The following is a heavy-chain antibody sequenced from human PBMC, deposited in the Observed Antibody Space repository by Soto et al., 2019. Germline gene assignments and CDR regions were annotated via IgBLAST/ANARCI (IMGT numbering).Heavy chain of an antibody. CDR1: GVSISSSSYY. Sequence: SETLSLTCTVSGVSISSSSYYWGWIRQPPGKGLEWIGSIYYSGSTYYNPSLKSRVTISVDTSKNQFSLKLSSVTAADTAVYYCARHQYYDFWSGYAPFDYWGQGTLVTVSS. D-gene: IGHD3-3*01. CDR3: ARHQYYDFWSGYAPFDY. V-gene: IGHV4-39*01. CDR2: IYYSGST. J-gene: IGHJ4*02.